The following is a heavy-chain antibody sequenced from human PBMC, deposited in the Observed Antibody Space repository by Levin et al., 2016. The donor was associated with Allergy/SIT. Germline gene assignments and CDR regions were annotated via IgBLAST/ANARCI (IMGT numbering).Heavy chain of an antibody. CDR2: INSDGSST. V-gene: IGHV3-74*01. J-gene: IGHJ6*02. D-gene: IGHD2-15*01. CDR3: ARDCRYYYGMDV. Sequence: WIRQPPGKGLVWVSRINSDGSSTSYADSVKGRFTISRDNAKNTLYLQMNSLRAEDTAVYYCARDCRYYYGMDVWGQGTTVTVSS.